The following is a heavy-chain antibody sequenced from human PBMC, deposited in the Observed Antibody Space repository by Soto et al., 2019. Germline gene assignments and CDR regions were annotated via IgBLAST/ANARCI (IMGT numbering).Heavy chain of an antibody. CDR2: INPSGGST. CDR1: GYTFTSYY. Sequence: QVQLVQSGAEVKKPGASVKVSCKASGYTFTSYYMHWVRQAPGQGLEWMGIINPSGGSTSYAQKFQGRVNMTRDTSTSTVYLELSSLRSEDAAVYYFASYIWGSYSGGDAFDIWGQGTMVTVSS. V-gene: IGHV1-46*03. J-gene: IGHJ3*02. CDR3: ASYIWGSYSGGDAFDI. D-gene: IGHD3-16*01.